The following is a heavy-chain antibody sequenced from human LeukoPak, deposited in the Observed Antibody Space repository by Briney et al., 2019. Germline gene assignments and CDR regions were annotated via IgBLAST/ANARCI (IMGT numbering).Heavy chain of an antibody. CDR1: GYTFSSYG. D-gene: IGHD5-24*01. CDR3: ASLKTDGYFDY. Sequence: ASVKVSCKASGYTFSSYGISWVRQAPGQGLEWMGWVSAYNGNTNYAQKFRGRVTMTTDTSTSTAYMELRSLRSDDTAVYYCASLKTDGYFDYWGQGTLVTVSS. V-gene: IGHV1-18*01. J-gene: IGHJ4*02. CDR2: VSAYNGNT.